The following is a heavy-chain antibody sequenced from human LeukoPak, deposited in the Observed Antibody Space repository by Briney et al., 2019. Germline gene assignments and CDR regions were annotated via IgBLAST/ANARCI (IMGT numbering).Heavy chain of an antibody. Sequence: GGSLRLSCAASGFTFSSYSMTWVRQSPGKGLEWVSYISSSGSTIYYADSVKGRFTISRDNARNSLYLQMNSLRAEDTAVYYCARDNYDSSGPYYFDYWGQGTLVTVSS. V-gene: IGHV3-48*04. CDR1: GFTFSSYS. D-gene: IGHD3-22*01. CDR3: ARDNYDSSGPYYFDY. J-gene: IGHJ4*02. CDR2: ISSSGSTI.